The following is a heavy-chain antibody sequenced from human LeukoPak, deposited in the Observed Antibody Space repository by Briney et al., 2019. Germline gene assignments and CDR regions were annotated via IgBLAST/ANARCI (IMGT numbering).Heavy chain of an antibody. CDR2: INANSGAT. CDR1: GYTFTGYY. D-gene: IGHD4-23*01. Sequence: GASVKVSCKASGYTFTGYYMHWVRQAPGQGLEWMGWINANSGATKYAQKFQGRVTMSRDTSISTAYMELSRLTSDDTAVYYCARDLDRAGGNSAWFDPWGQGTLVTVSS. J-gene: IGHJ5*02. V-gene: IGHV1-2*02. CDR3: ARDLDRAGGNSAWFDP.